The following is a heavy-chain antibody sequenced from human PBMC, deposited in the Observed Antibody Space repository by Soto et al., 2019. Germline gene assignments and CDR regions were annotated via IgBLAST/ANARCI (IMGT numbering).Heavy chain of an antibody. Sequence: QVQLVESGGGVVQPGRSLRLSCATSGFTFSSYGMHWVRQGPGKGLEWVAVIWYDGTNKYYADSVNGRFTISRDDSKNQLYLQMNSVRAEDTAVYYCARGPRTTVTTWGDWYFDLWGRGTLVTVSS. V-gene: IGHV3-33*01. CDR3: ARGPRTTVTTWGDWYFDL. CDR2: IWYDGTNK. D-gene: IGHD4-17*01. J-gene: IGHJ2*01. CDR1: GFTFSSYG.